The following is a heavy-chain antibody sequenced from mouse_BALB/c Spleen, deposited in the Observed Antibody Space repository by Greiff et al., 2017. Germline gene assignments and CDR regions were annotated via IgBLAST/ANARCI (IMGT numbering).Heavy chain of an antibody. V-gene: IGHV5-6*01. CDR2: ISSGGSYT. CDR3: ARHEGIQGYAMDY. J-gene: IGHJ4*01. CDR1: GFSFSSYG. Sequence: EVKLVESGGDLVKPGGSLTLSCAASGFSFSSYGMSWVRQTPDKRLEWVATISSGGSYTYYPDSVKGRFTISRDNAKNTLYLQMSSLKSEDTAMYYCARHEGIQGYAMDYWGQGTSVTVSS.